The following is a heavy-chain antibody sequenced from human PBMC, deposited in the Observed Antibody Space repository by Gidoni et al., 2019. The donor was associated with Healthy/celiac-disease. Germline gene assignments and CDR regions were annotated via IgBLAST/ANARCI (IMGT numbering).Heavy chain of an antibody. CDR3: ARSAWDSSSWYGNWFDP. CDR1: GYTFTSYG. Sequence: QVQLVQSGAEVKKPGASVKVSCKASGYTFTSYGISWVRQAPGQGLEWMGWISAYNGNTNYAQKLQGRVAMTTDTSTSTAYMELRSLRSDDTAVYYCARSAWDSSSWYGNWFDPWGQGTLVTVSS. CDR2: ISAYNGNT. D-gene: IGHD6-13*01. V-gene: IGHV1-18*04. J-gene: IGHJ5*02.